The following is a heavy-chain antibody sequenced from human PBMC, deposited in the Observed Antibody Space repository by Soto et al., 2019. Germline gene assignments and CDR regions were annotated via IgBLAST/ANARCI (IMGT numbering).Heavy chain of an antibody. J-gene: IGHJ3*02. D-gene: IGHD3-22*01. Sequence: ASVKVSCKASGYTFISQYMHWVRQAPGQGLEWMGIINPSGGSTNYAQKFQGRVTMTRDTSTSTLYMEMSSLRSEDTAVYYCARGYFYYDSSGLGAFDIWGQGTMVTVSS. CDR1: GYTFISQY. CDR3: ARGYFYYDSSGLGAFDI. CDR2: INPSGGST. V-gene: IGHV1-46*01.